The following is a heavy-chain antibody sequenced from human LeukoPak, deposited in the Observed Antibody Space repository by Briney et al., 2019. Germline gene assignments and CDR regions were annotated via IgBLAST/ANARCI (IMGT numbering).Heavy chain of an antibody. CDR2: ISYDGSNK. Sequence: PGRSLRLSCAASGFTFSSYAMHWVRQAPGKGLEWVAVISYDGSNKYYADSVKGRFTIPRDNSKNTLYLQMNSLRAEDTAVYYCAREVGGWYMRYYFDYWGQGTLVTVSS. D-gene: IGHD6-19*01. V-gene: IGHV3-30-3*01. CDR1: GFTFSSYA. CDR3: AREVGGWYMRYYFDY. J-gene: IGHJ4*02.